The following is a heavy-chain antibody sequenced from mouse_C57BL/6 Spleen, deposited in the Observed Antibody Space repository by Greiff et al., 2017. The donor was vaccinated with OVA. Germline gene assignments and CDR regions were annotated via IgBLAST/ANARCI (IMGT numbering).Heavy chain of an antibody. CDR3: ARDGNYGVDY. J-gene: IGHJ2*01. CDR2: IDPSDSET. CDR1: GYTFTSYW. V-gene: IGHV1-52*01. D-gene: IGHD2-1*01. Sequence: QVQLQQPGAELVRPGSSVKLSCKASGYTFTSYWMHWVKQRPIQGLEWIGNIDPSDSETHYNQKFKDKATLTVDKSSSTAYMQLSSLTSEDSAVYYCARDGNYGVDYWGQGTTLTVSS.